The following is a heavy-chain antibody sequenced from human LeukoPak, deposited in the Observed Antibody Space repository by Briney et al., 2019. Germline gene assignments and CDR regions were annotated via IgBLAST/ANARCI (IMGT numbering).Heavy chain of an antibody. V-gene: IGHV3-9*01. Sequence: PGRSLRLSCAASGFTFDDYAMHWVRHAPGKGLEWVSGISWNSGSIGYADSVKGRFTISRDNSKNTLYLQMNSLRAEDTAVYYCAKGSSSGWHYNWFDPWGQGTLVTVSS. D-gene: IGHD6-19*01. J-gene: IGHJ5*02. CDR3: AKGSSSGWHYNWFDP. CDR2: ISWNSGSI. CDR1: GFTFDDYA.